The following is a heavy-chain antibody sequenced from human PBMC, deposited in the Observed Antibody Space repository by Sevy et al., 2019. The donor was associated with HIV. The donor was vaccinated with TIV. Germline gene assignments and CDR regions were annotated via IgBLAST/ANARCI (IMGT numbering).Heavy chain of an antibody. J-gene: IGHJ4*02. CDR3: ARGLYFDFGAY. V-gene: IGHV1-18*01. D-gene: IGHD3-10*01. CDR1: GYTFNNYG. CDR2: ISVYGET. Sequence: PSVKVSCKTSGYTFNNYGISWVREAPGQGLEWMGWISVYGETNYAQKVQDRLTVTTDTSTATAYMELRSLRSDDTAVYYCARGLYFDFGAYWGQGTLVTVSS.